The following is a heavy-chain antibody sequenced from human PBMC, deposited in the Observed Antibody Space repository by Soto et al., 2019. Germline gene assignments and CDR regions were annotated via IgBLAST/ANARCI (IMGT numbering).Heavy chain of an antibody. CDR1: GDSISNGGYY. CDR2: IDSSGST. CDR3: ASRYLY. D-gene: IGHD3-16*02. J-gene: IGHJ4*02. Sequence: PSETLSLTCTVSGDSISNGGYYWSLIRQPPGRGLEWIGYIDSSGSTSYNPSLKSRLTMSVHMSKNQFSLRLTSVTAADTAVYYCASRYLYWGQGLLVTVSS. V-gene: IGHV4-30-4*01.